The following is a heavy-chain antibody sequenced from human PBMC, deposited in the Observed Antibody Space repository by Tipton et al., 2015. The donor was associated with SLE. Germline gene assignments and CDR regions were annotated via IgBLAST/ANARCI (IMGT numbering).Heavy chain of an antibody. CDR3: ARLGYKGRYDSSTGYFDFDAMDV. V-gene: IGHV4-39*07. J-gene: IGHJ6*02. D-gene: IGHD3-9*01. CDR2: IHYSGST. CDR1: DVSISSTYYY. Sequence: TLSLTCTVSDVSISSTYYYWGWIRQPPGKGLEWIGSIHYSGSTYYSPSLKSRGTLSLDTSKKQFSLNLTSVTAADTAVYYCARLGYKGRYDSSTGYFDFDAMDVWGQGSTVTVSS.